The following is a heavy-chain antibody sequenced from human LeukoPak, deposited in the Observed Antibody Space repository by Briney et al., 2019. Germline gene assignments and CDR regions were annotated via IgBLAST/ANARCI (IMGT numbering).Heavy chain of an antibody. J-gene: IGHJ4*02. D-gene: IGHD3-3*01. CDR1: GYTFTSYG. CDR3: ARVELRFLEWLLYLVDY. Sequence: GASVKVSCKASGYTFTSYGISWVRQAPGQGLEWMGWISAYNGNTNYAQKLQGRVTMTTDTSTSTAYMELRSLRSDDTAVYYCARVELRFLEWLLYLVDYWGQGTLVTVSS. CDR2: ISAYNGNT. V-gene: IGHV1-18*01.